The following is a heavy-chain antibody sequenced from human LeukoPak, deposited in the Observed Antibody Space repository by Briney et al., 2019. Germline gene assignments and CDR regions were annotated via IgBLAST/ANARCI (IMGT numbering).Heavy chain of an antibody. CDR2: IWYDGSNK. J-gene: IGHJ4*02. CDR1: GFTFRNYG. CDR3: ARDRNWGSAAHHFDL. Sequence: RGSLRLSCAASGFTFRNYGMHWVRQAPGKGLEWVAVIWYDGSNKIYADAVKGRFTFSRDNSKNMLYLQMNSLRAEDTAVYYCARDRNWGSAAHHFDLWGQGTLVSVSS. V-gene: IGHV3-33*01. D-gene: IGHD7-27*01.